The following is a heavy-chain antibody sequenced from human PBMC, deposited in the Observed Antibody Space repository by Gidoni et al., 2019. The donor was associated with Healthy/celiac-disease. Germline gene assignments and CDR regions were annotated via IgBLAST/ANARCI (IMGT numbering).Heavy chain of an antibody. Sequence: QVQLVESGVGVVQPVRSLRLSCAASRFTFSSYAMHWVRQAPGKGLEWVAVIAYDGSNKYYADSVKGRFTISRDNSKNTLYLQMNSLRAEDTAVYYCARERDIAFDYWGQGTLVTVSS. CDR1: RFTFSSYA. CDR3: ARERDIAFDY. CDR2: IAYDGSNK. D-gene: IGHD2-15*01. V-gene: IGHV3-30-3*01. J-gene: IGHJ4*02.